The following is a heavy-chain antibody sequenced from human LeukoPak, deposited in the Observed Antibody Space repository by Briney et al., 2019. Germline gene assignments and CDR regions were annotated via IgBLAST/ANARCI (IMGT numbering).Heavy chain of an antibody. J-gene: IGHJ4*02. CDR2: ISWNSGSI. CDR1: GFTFDDYA. Sequence: PGRSLRLSCAASGFTFDDYAMHWVRQAPGKGLEWVSGISWNSGSIGYADSVKGRFTISRDNAKNSLYLQMNSLRAEDTALYYCAKDMEVASHLGYGDPVNFDYWGQGTLVTVSS. CDR3: AKDMEVASHLGYGDPVNFDY. V-gene: IGHV3-9*01. D-gene: IGHD4-17*01.